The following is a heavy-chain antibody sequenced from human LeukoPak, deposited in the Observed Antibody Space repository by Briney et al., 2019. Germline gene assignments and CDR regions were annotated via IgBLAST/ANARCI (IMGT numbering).Heavy chain of an antibody. Sequence: ASVKVSCKASGGTFSSYAISWVRQAPGQGLEWMGRIIPILGIANYARKFQGRVTITADKSTSTAYMELSSLRSEDTAVYYCAREPRLLWFGELFGPGMDVWGQGTTVTVSS. V-gene: IGHV1-69*04. CDR3: AREPRLLWFGELFGPGMDV. D-gene: IGHD3-10*01. CDR2: IIPILGIA. CDR1: GGTFSSYA. J-gene: IGHJ6*02.